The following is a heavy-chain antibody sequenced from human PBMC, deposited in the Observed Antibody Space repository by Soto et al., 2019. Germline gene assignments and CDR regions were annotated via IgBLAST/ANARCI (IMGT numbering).Heavy chain of an antibody. CDR1: GGSINNYY. CDR2: IYYSGST. D-gene: IGHD4-17*01. J-gene: IGHJ4*02. CDR3: ARIGAGYGAYFDY. Sequence: PSETLSLTCTVSGGSINNYYWSWIRQPPGKGLEWIGYIYYSGSTNYNPSLKSRVTISVDTSKNQFSLNLSSVTAADTAVYYCARIGAGYGAYFDYWGQGTLVTVS. V-gene: IGHV4-59*01.